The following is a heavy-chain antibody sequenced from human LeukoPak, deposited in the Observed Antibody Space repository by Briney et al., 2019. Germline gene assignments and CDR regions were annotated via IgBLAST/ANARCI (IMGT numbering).Heavy chain of an antibody. Sequence: ASVKVSCKASGYTFTDYYMHWVRQAPGQGLEWMGWINPNSGGTNYAQKFQGRVTMTRDTSISTAYMELSRLRSDDTAVYYCARGPRIAARPNDAFDIWGQGTMVTVSS. V-gene: IGHV1-2*02. J-gene: IGHJ3*02. CDR1: GYTFTDYY. CDR2: INPNSGGT. CDR3: ARGPRIAARPNDAFDI. D-gene: IGHD6-6*01.